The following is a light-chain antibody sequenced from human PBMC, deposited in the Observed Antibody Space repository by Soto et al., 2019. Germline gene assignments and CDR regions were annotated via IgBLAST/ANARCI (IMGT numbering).Light chain of an antibody. CDR1: QSVSSSF. V-gene: IGKV3-20*01. Sequence: EIVLTQSPGTLSLSPGERATLSCRASQSVSSSFLAWYRQEPRLAPRLLMYGASTSAPGISDRFSGSGSGNDFTLTISRVEREDFAVYYFQRYGNSYTFGQGTKLEIK. J-gene: IGKJ2*01. CDR2: GAS. CDR3: QRYGNSYT.